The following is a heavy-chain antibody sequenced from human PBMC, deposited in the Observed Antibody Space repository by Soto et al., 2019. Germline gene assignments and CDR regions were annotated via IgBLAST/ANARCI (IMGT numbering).Heavy chain of an antibody. Sequence: GEYLKISCKGSGYSFAGYWITWVRQKPGKGLEWMGRIDPSDSQTYYSPSFRGHVTISVTKSITTVFLQWSSLRASDTAMYYCARQIYDSDTGPNFQYYFDSWGQGTPVTVSS. J-gene: IGHJ4*02. V-gene: IGHV5-10-1*01. CDR2: IDPSDSQT. CDR1: GYSFAGYW. CDR3: ARQIYDSDTGPNFQYYFDS. D-gene: IGHD3-22*01.